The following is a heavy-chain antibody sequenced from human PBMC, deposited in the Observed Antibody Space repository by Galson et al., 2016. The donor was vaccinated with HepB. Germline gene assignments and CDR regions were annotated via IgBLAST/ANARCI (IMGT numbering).Heavy chain of an antibody. V-gene: IGHV3-48*02. Sequence: LRLSCAASGFTFSSYSMNWVRQAPGKGLEWVSYIGDTGSRIYYADSAKGRFTISRDNAKNSVYLRMNSLRDDDTAVYYCARDVSPYASPPDYWGQGTLVTVSS. D-gene: IGHD2-2*01. CDR3: ARDVSPYASPPDY. J-gene: IGHJ4*02. CDR1: GFTFSSYS. CDR2: IGDTGSRI.